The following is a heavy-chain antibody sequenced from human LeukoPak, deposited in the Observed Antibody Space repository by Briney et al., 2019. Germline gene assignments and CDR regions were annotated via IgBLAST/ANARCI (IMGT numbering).Heavy chain of an antibody. CDR2: IYYSGST. D-gene: IGHD4-23*01. Sequence: SETLSLTCTVSGGSISSSSYYWGWIRQPPGRGLEWIGSIYYSGSTYYNPSLKSRVTISVDTSKNQFSLKLSSVTAADTAVYYCARNYGGRGYYYYYMDVWGKGTTVTVSS. J-gene: IGHJ6*03. CDR3: ARNYGGRGYYYYYMDV. CDR1: GGSISSSSYY. V-gene: IGHV4-39*07.